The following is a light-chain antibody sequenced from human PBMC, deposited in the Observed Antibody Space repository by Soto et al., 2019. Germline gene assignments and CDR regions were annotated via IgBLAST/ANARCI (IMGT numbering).Light chain of an antibody. J-gene: IGLJ2*01. CDR2: DVT. Sequence: QSALTQPASVSGSPGQSITISCTGTSSDVGGYNYVSWYQQHSGKAPKVIIYDVTNRPSGVSSRFSGSKSGNTASLTISGLQTEDEADYYCCSYTTGSTVVFGGGTKLTVL. CDR3: CSYTTGSTVV. CDR1: SSDVGGYNY. V-gene: IGLV2-14*01.